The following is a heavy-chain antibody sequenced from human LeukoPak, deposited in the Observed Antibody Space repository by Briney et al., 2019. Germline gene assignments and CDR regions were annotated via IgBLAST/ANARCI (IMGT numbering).Heavy chain of an antibody. J-gene: IGHJ4*02. V-gene: IGHV5-51*01. Sequence: GESLKISCKASGYSFSSYWIAWVRQMPGKGQEWMGIIYPGDSDTRYSPSFQGQVTISADKSISTAYLQWSSLKASDTAMYYCARQDGAAKHYFDYWGQGTLVTVSS. CDR3: ARQDGAAKHYFDY. CDR2: IYPGDSDT. CDR1: GYSFSSYW. D-gene: IGHD2-15*01.